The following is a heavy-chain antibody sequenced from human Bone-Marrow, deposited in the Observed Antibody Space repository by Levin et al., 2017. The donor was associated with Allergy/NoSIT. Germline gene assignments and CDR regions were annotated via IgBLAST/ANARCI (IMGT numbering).Heavy chain of an antibody. CDR3: ARGGNANFDY. D-gene: IGHD1-14*01. CDR2: ANNDGDDT. Sequence: LSLTCAASGFTFNNSWMHWVRQAPGKGLVWVSRANNDGDDTTYADSVKGRFTTSRDNAKNTLYLQMNSLRAEDTAVYYCARGGNANFDYWGQGTLVTVSS. V-gene: IGHV3-74*01. J-gene: IGHJ4*02. CDR1: GFTFNNSW.